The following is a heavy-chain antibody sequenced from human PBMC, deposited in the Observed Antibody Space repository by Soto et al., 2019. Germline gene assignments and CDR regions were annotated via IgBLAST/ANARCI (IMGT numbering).Heavy chain of an antibody. CDR2: ISYDGSNK. J-gene: IGHJ6*02. CDR3: AKVLDYYGMDV. V-gene: IGHV3-30*18. Sequence: ESGGGVVQLGRSLSPSCAASGFTFSSYGRHWVRQAPGKGLGGVAVISYDGSNKYYADSVKGQFTISRDNSKNTLYLQMNSLRAEDTAVYYCAKVLDYYGMDVWGQGTTVTVSS. CDR1: GFTFSSYG.